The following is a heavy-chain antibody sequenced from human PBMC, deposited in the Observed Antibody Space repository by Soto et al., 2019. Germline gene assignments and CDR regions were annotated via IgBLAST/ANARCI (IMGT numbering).Heavy chain of an antibody. D-gene: IGHD2-21*01. Sequence: SLRLSCATSGFPFSDYYMSWIRQAPGKGLEWLSHISPKSTYRNYADSVKGRFTISRDNTKSSLFLQMNSLGVEDTAVYYCKRGGGGGPFEHWGQGVLVTVSS. CDR2: ISPKSTYR. CDR3: KRGGGGGPFEH. V-gene: IGHV3-11*06. CDR1: GFPFSDYY. J-gene: IGHJ4*02.